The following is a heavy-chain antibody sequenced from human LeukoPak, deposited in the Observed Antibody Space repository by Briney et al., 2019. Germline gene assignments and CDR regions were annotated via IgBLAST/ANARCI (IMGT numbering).Heavy chain of an antibody. Sequence: SETLPLTCTVSGGSISSSSYYWGWIRQPPGKGLEWIGSIYYSGSTYYNPSLKSRVTISVDTSKNQFSLKLSSVTAADTAVYYCAREAYSYGYYGYWGQGTLVTVSS. CDR3: AREAYSYGYYGY. CDR1: GGSISSSSYY. V-gene: IGHV4-39*07. CDR2: IYYSGST. J-gene: IGHJ4*02. D-gene: IGHD5-18*01.